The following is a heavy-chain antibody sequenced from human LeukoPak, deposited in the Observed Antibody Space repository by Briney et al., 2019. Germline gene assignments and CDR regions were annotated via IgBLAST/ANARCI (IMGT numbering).Heavy chain of an antibody. V-gene: IGHV4-59*01. CDR2: MYNSGST. D-gene: IGHD4-17*01. CDR3: ARGIESYGDYGY. Sequence: ASETLSLTCTVAGGSISGSYWSWIRQPPGKGLEWIAYMYNSGSTNYNPSLKSRVTISIDTSKNQFSLKLSSLTAADTAIYYCARGIESYGDYGYWGQGILVTVSS. CDR1: GGSISGSY. J-gene: IGHJ4*02.